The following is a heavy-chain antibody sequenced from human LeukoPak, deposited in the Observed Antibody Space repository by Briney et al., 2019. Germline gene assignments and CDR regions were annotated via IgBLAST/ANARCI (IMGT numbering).Heavy chain of an antibody. CDR3: AIYGSGSQGRFDP. CDR2: ISSSSSYI. J-gene: IGHJ5*02. CDR1: GFTFSSYS. D-gene: IGHD3-10*01. Sequence: PGGSLRLSCAASGFTFSSYSMNWVRQAPGKGLEWVSSISSSSSYIYYADSVRGRFTISRDNAKNSLYLQMNSLRAEDTAVYYCAIYGSGSQGRFDPWGQGTLVTVSS. V-gene: IGHV3-21*01.